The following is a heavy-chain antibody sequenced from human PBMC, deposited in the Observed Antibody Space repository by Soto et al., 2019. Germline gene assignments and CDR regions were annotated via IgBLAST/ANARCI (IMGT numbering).Heavy chain of an antibody. V-gene: IGHV3-9*01. J-gene: IGHJ4*02. CDR3: AKDHGDGFLEWLDFDD. CDR1: GFTFDDYA. Sequence: TGGSLRLSCAASGFTFDDYAMHWVRQAPGEGLEWVSGISWNSGSIGYADSVKGRFTISRDNAKNSLYLQMNSLRAEDTALYYCAKDHGDGFLEWLDFDDWGQGTLVTVSS. D-gene: IGHD3-3*01. CDR2: ISWNSGSI.